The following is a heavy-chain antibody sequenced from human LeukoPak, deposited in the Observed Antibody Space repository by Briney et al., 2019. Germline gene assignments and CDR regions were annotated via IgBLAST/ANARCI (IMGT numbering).Heavy chain of an antibody. V-gene: IGHV4-59*01. J-gene: IGHJ5*01. CDR3: ARVVRGAVTSNCFDP. D-gene: IGHD4-17*01. CDR1: GGSINDYY. CDR2: ISNSGTT. Sequence: PSETLSLSGTVSGGSINDYYWTWIRQAPGKGLEWIGYISNSGTTDYNPSLKSRVTMSVDTSNNEFSLRLTSVTAADTAMYYCARVVRGAVTSNCFDPWGQGTLVTVSS.